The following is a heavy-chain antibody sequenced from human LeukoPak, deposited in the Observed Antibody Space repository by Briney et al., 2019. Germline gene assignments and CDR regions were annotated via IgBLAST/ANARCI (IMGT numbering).Heavy chain of an antibody. CDR2: ITNDGSST. J-gene: IGHJ4*02. CDR3: AKDIGYSSSSGLGY. V-gene: IGHV3-74*01. Sequence: PGGSLRLSCAASGLTFSSHWMHWVRQAPGKGLVWVSRITNDGSSTTYADSVKGRFTISRDNAKNTLFLQMNSLRAEDTALYYCAKDIGYSSSSGLGYWGQGTLVTVSS. CDR1: GLTFSSHW. D-gene: IGHD6-6*01.